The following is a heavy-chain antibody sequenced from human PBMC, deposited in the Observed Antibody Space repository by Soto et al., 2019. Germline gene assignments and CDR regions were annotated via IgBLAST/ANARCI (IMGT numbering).Heavy chain of an antibody. D-gene: IGHD3-10*01. CDR2: ISAYNGNT. CDR1: GYTFTSYG. J-gene: IGHJ5*02. V-gene: IGHV1-18*01. CDR3: ARELVWFGESRGADWFDP. Sequence: ASVKVSCKASGYTFTSYGISWVRQAPGQGLEWMGWISAYNGNTNYEQKLQGRVTMTTDTARSTAYMELSSLRSDDTAVYYCARELVWFGESRGADWFDPWGQGTLVTVSS.